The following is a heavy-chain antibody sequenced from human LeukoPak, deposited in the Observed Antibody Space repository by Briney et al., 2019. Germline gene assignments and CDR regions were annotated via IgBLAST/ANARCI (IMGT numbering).Heavy chain of an antibody. V-gene: IGHV4-39*01. D-gene: IGHD2-8*01. Sequence: PSETLSLTCTVSGDSISSSDYCWSWIRQPPGRGLEFVGCLYFSGSTYYNPSLNGRATISVDTSKNQFSLNLYSMTAADTALYFCARHRSHHGWFDPWGQGTLVTVSS. J-gene: IGHJ5*02. CDR3: ARHRSHHGWFDP. CDR2: LYFSGST. CDR1: GDSISSSDYC.